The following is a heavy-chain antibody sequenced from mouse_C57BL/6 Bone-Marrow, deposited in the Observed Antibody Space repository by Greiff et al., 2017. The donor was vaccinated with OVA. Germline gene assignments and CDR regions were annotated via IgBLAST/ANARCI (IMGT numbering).Heavy chain of an antibody. J-gene: IGHJ4*01. CDR1: EYEFPSHD. CDR3: ARPHYYGSSPHAMDY. V-gene: IGHV5-2*01. Sequence: VQLKESGGGLVQPGESLKLSCESNEYEFPSHDMSWGGTTPGRGLELVEAVGRDDCGSYDPDTMERRFIISRDNTKKTLYLQMSSLRSEDTALYYCARPHYYGSSPHAMDYWGQGTSVTVSS. CDR2: VGRDDCGS. D-gene: IGHD1-1*01.